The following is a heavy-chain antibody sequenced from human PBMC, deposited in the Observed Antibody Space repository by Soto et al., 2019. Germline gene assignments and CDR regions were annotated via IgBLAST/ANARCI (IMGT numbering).Heavy chain of an antibody. Sequence: PSETLSLTCTVSGGSISSYYWSWIRQPPGKGLEWIGYIYYSGSTNYNPSLKSRVTISVDTSKNQFSLKLSSVIAADTAVYYCARMGSGSGSYGRGNWFDPWGQGTLVTVSS. CDR2: IYYSGST. CDR3: ARMGSGSGSYGRGNWFDP. V-gene: IGHV4-59*01. J-gene: IGHJ5*02. CDR1: GGSISSYY. D-gene: IGHD1-26*01.